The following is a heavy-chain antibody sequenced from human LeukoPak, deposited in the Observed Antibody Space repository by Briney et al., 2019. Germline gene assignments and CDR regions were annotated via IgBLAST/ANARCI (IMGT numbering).Heavy chain of an antibody. CDR3: AKVVTGIVVGGVFHY. D-gene: IGHD3-22*01. V-gene: IGHV3-23*01. Sequence: GGSLRLSCAASGFTFSSYAMSWVRQAPGKGLEWVSTISGSGGSTYYADSVKGRFTISRDNSKNTLYRQMNSLRAEDTAVYYCAKVVTGIVVGGVFHYWGQGTLVTVSS. CDR2: ISGSGGST. J-gene: IGHJ4*02. CDR1: GFTFSSYA.